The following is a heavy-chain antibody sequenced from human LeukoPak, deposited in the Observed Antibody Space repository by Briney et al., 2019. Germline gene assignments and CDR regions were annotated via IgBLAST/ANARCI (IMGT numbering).Heavy chain of an antibody. Sequence: GGSLRLSCAASGFTFDDYGMSWVRQAPGKGLEWVSGINWNGGSTGYADSVKGRFTISRDNAKNSLYLQMNSLRAEDTAVYYCAKDRVVLMVYATAFDYWGQGTLVTVSS. CDR1: GFTFDDYG. V-gene: IGHV3-20*04. CDR3: AKDRVVLMVYATAFDY. J-gene: IGHJ4*02. CDR2: INWNGGST. D-gene: IGHD2-8*01.